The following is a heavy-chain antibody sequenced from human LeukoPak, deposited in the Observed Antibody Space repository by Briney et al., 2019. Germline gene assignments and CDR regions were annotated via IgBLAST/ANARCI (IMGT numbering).Heavy chain of an antibody. CDR2: IYYSGST. V-gene: IGHV4-39*01. J-gene: IGHJ5*02. Sequence: SETLSLTCTVSGGSISSSSYYWGWIRQPPGKGLEWIGSIYYSGSTYYNPSLKSRVTISVDTSKNQFSLKLSSVTAADTAVYYCARPRGCSSTSCHKGNWFDPWDQGTLVTVSS. D-gene: IGHD2-2*02. CDR3: ARPRGCSSTSCHKGNWFDP. CDR1: GGSISSSSYY.